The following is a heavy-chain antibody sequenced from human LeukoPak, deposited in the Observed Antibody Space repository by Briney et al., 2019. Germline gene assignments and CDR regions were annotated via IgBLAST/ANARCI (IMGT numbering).Heavy chain of an antibody. CDR3: AREVVVVAATIGAFDI. Sequence: SVKVSCKASGYTFTSYYMHWVRQAPGQGLEWMGGIIPIFGTANYAQKFQGRVTITADESTSTAYMELSSLRFEGTAVYYCAREVVVVAATIGAFDIWGQGTMVTVSS. CDR1: GYTFTSYY. D-gene: IGHD2-15*01. CDR2: IIPIFGTA. J-gene: IGHJ3*02. V-gene: IGHV1-69*13.